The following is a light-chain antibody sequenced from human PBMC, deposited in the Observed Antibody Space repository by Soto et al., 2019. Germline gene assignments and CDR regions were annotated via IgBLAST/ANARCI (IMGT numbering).Light chain of an antibody. CDR1: QSVSSY. Sequence: EIVLTQSPATLSLSPGERATLSCRASQSVSSYLAWYQQKPGQAPRLLIYDASTRATAIPARFSGSGSGTDFTLTISSLEPEDFAVYYCQQRSNCPPWTFGQGTKVEIK. CDR3: QQRSNCPPWT. J-gene: IGKJ1*01. V-gene: IGKV3-11*01. CDR2: DAS.